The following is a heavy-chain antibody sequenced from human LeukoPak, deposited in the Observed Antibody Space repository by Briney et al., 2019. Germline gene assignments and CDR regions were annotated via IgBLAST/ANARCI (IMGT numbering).Heavy chain of an antibody. J-gene: IGHJ5*02. CDR2: IYHSGST. Sequence: PSETLSLTCAVSGGSISSDGYSWSWIRQPPGKGLEWIGYIYHSGSTYYNPSLKSRVTISVDRSKNQFSLKLSSVTAADTAVYYCARGPEMATMWGWFDPWGQGTLVTVSS. CDR3: ARGPEMATMWGWFDP. V-gene: IGHV4-30-2*01. CDR1: GGSISSDGYS. D-gene: IGHD5-12*01.